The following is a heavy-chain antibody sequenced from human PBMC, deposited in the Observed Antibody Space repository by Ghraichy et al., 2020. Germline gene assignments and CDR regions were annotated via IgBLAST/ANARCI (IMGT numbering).Heavy chain of an antibody. Sequence: LSLTCAASGITFSSYWMSWVRQAPGKGLEWVANIKQDGSEKYYVDSVKGRFTISRDNAKNSLYLQMNSLRAEDTAVYYCARGGYTYGAWGQGTLVTVSS. V-gene: IGHV3-7*03. CDR2: IKQDGSEK. CDR1: GITFSSYW. D-gene: IGHD5-18*01. CDR3: ARGGYTYGA. J-gene: IGHJ4*02.